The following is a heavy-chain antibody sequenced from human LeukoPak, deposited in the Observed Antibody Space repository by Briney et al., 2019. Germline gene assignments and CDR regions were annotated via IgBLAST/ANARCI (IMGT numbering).Heavy chain of an antibody. CDR1: GFTFRSYA. CDR3: ARYYYDSSGYPYYFDY. CDR2: ISGSGGST. J-gene: IGHJ4*02. D-gene: IGHD3-22*01. Sequence: GGSLRLSCAASGFTFRSYAMGWVRQAPGKGLEWVSGISGSGGSTYGANSVKGRFTISRDNSKNTLYLQMNSLRAEDTALYYCARYYYDSSGYPYYFDYWGQGTLATVSS. V-gene: IGHV3-23*01.